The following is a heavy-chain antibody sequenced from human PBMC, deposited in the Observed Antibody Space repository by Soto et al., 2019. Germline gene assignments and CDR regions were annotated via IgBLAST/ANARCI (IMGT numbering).Heavy chain of an antibody. CDR3: AKDRWRAVTGFNFDY. CDR1: GFMFNSFA. Sequence: QPGGSLRLSCAASGFMFNSFAMNWIRQAPGKGLEWVSTISESGISTHYTDSVKGRFTISRDNSRNTVYLQMNSLRADDTAVYYYAKDRWRAVTGFNFDYWGQGILVTVSS. CDR2: ISESGIST. D-gene: IGHD6-19*01. J-gene: IGHJ4*01. V-gene: IGHV3-23*01.